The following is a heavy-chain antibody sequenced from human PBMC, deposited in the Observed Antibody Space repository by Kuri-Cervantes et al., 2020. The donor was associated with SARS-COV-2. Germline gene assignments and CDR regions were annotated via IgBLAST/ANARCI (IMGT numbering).Heavy chain of an antibody. CDR3: ARVYYDSSGYYEVRYFDY. Sequence: ESLKISCTVSGGSISSHYWSWIRQPPGKGLEWIGYIYYSGSTNYNPSLKSRVTISVDTSKNRFSLKLSSVTAADTAVYYCARVYYDSSGYYEVRYFDYWGQGTLVTVSS. CDR1: GGSISSHY. CDR2: IYYSGST. V-gene: IGHV4-59*11. J-gene: IGHJ4*02. D-gene: IGHD3-22*01.